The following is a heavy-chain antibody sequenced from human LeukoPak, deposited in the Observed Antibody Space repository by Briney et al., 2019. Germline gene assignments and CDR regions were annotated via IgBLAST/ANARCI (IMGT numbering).Heavy chain of an antibody. CDR3: TRRYYHDSSGYYRDDY. V-gene: IGHV3-73*01. J-gene: IGHJ4*02. D-gene: IGHD3-22*01. CDR1: GYIFSGSA. Sequence: GGSLKLSCAASGYIFSGSAMHWVRQASGKGLEWVGRIRSKANSYATTYGASVKGRFTISRDDSKNTAYLQMNSLKTEDTAVYYCTRRYYHDSSGYYRDDYWGQGTQVTVSS. CDR2: IRSKANSYAT.